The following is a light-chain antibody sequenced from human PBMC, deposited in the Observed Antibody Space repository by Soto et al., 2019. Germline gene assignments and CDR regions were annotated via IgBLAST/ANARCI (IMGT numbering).Light chain of an antibody. J-gene: IGLJ1*01. CDR2: DNN. CDR3: GTWDSSLISGV. CDR1: DSNTGNNY. Sequence: QSVLTQPPSVYAAPGQKGTIFFSGSDSNTGNNYVSWYQQLPGTAPKLLIYDNNKRPSGIPDRFSGSKSGTSATLGITGLQTGDEADYYCGTWDSSLISGVFGTGTKVTVL. V-gene: IGLV1-51*01.